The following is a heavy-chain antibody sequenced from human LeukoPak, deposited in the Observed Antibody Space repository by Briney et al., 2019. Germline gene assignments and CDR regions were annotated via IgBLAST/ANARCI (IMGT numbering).Heavy chain of an antibody. V-gene: IGHV3-66*01. J-gene: IGHJ4*02. CDR3: ARDAGHDPGYFDY. Sequence: GGSLRLSCAASGFTVSNNYMSWVRQAPGRGLEWVSLIYSGGSTYHADSVRGRFTISRDNSKNTLYLQMSSLRAEDTAVYFCARDAGHDPGYFDYWGQGTLVTVSS. CDR2: IYSGGST. CDR1: GFTVSNNY.